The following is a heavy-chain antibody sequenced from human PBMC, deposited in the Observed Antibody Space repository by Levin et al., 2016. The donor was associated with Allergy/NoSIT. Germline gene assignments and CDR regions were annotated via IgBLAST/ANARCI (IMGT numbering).Heavy chain of an antibody. D-gene: IGHD3-16*02. CDR3: ARQLLSRSSGRENAFDI. Sequence: SETLSLTCTVSGGSISSSSYYWGWIRQPPGKGLEWIGSIYYSGSTYYNPSLKSRVTISVDTSKNQFSLKLSSVTAADTAVYYCARQLLSRSSGRENAFDIWGQGTMVTVSS. CDR2: IYYSGST. CDR1: GGSISSSSYY. V-gene: IGHV4-39*01. J-gene: IGHJ3*02.